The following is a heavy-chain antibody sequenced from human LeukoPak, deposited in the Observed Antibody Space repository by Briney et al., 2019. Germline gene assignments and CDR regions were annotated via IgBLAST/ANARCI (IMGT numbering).Heavy chain of an antibody. CDR1: GFTFSSYA. J-gene: IGHJ4*02. CDR3: AKGLGFWSGYYTPFDY. CDR2: ITASGGST. V-gene: IGHV3-23*01. Sequence: GGSLRLSCAASGFTFSSYAMGWVRQTPGKGLEWVSGITASGGSTYHADSVKGRFTISRDNSINTLNLQMNNLRAEDTAIYYCAKGLGFWSGYYTPFDYWGQGSSVTVSS. D-gene: IGHD3-3*01.